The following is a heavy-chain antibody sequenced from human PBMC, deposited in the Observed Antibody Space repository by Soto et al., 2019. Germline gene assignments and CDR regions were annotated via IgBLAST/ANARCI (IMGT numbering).Heavy chain of an antibody. V-gene: IGHV2-5*02. Sequence: QITLKESGPTLVQPTQTLTLTCTFSGFSLSTSGVSVGWIRQPPGKALEWLALIYWDDDKRYSPSLKSRLTITKDTSKKQVVLTMTNMDPVDTATYYCAHRRESFYFDYWGQGTLVTVSS. D-gene: IGHD3-3*01. CDR1: GFSLSTSGVS. J-gene: IGHJ4*02. CDR3: AHRRESFYFDY. CDR2: IYWDDDK.